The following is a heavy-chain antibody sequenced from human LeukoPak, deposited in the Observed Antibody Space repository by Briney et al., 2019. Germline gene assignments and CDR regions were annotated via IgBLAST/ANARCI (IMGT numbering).Heavy chain of an antibody. CDR3: ARAPLLRFLEWLPPDY. CDR1: GYTFTSYD. CDR2: MNPNSGNT. J-gene: IGHJ4*02. V-gene: IGHV1-8*03. D-gene: IGHD3-3*01. Sequence: GASVKVSCKASGYTFTSYDINWVRQATGQGLEWMGWMNPNSGNTGYAQKFQGRVTITRNTSINTAYMELSSLRSEDTAVYYCARAPLLRFLEWLPPDYWGQGTLVTVSS.